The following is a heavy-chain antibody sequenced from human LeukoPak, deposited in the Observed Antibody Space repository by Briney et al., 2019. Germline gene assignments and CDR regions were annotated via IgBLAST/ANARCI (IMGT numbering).Heavy chain of an antibody. Sequence: PSETLSLTCAVYGGTFSGYYWSWIRQPPGKGLEWIGEINHSGSTNYNPSLKSRVTISVGTSKNQFSLKLTSVTAADTAVYYCARGDVGTTAVPFDPWGQGTLVTVSS. D-gene: IGHD1-26*01. CDR2: INHSGST. J-gene: IGHJ5*02. V-gene: IGHV4-34*01. CDR3: ARGDVGTTAVPFDP. CDR1: GGTFSGYY.